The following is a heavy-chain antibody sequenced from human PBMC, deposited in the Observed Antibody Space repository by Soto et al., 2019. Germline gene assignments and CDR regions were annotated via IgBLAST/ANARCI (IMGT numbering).Heavy chain of an antibody. Sequence: SXTLSLTCAVSGGSISSGGYSWSWIRQPPGKGLEWIGEINHSGSTNYNPSLKSRVTISVDTSKNQFSLKLTSVTAADTAVYYCARDKITGLFDYWGQGTLVTVSS. J-gene: IGHJ4*02. CDR2: INHSGST. CDR1: GGSISSGGYS. D-gene: IGHD2-8*02. V-gene: IGHV4-30-2*01. CDR3: ARDKITGLFDY.